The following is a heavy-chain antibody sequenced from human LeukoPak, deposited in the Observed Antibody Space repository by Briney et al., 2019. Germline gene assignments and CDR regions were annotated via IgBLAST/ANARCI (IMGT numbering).Heavy chain of an antibody. CDR2: ISAYNGNT. Sequence: ASVKVSCKASGYTFTSYGISWVRQAPGQGLEWMGWISAYNGNTNYAQKLQGRVTMTTDTSASTAYMELRSLRSDDTAVYYCARDQCSSTSCYVLAWFDPWGQGTLVTVSS. J-gene: IGHJ5*02. D-gene: IGHD2-2*01. V-gene: IGHV1-18*01. CDR1: GYTFTSYG. CDR3: ARDQCSSTSCYVLAWFDP.